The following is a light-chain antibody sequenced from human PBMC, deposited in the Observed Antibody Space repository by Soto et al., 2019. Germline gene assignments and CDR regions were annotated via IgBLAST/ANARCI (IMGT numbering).Light chain of an antibody. V-gene: IGKV3-11*01. CDR1: QSINRH. J-gene: IGKJ4*01. CDR2: DAS. Sequence: EIVLTHSPATLSLSPCERATLSCSASQSINRHLAWYRQKPGQAPRLLIYDASNRATGIPARFSGSGSGTDFTLTISSLEPEDFGVYYCQQRSNWPPVTFGGGTKVDIK. CDR3: QQRSNWPPVT.